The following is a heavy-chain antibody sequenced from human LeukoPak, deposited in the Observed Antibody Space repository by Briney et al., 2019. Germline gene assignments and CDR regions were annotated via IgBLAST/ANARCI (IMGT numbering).Heavy chain of an antibody. V-gene: IGHV3-7*03. J-gene: IGHJ6*02. CDR3: ARDKVSSSWYGGDYYYYGMDV. CDR2: IKQDGSEK. D-gene: IGHD6-13*01. CDR1: GFTFSSYA. Sequence: PGGSLRLSRAASGFTFSSYAMSWVRQAPGKGLEWVAYIKQDGSEKYYVDSVKGRFTISRDNAKNSLYLQMNSLRAEDTAVYYCARDKVSSSWYGGDYYYYGMDVWGQGTTVTVSS.